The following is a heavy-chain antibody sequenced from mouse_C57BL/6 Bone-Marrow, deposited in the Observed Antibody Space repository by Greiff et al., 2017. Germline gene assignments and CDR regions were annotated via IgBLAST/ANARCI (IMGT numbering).Heavy chain of an antibody. Sequence: VKVVESGPELVKPGASVKISCKASGYASSSSWMNWVKQRPGKGLEWIGRIYPGDGDTNYNGKFKGKATLTADKSSSTAYMQLSSLTSEDSAVYFCARPIYYGNYVGDYWGQGTTLTGSS. J-gene: IGHJ2*01. CDR2: IYPGDGDT. D-gene: IGHD2-1*01. CDR1: GYASSSSW. CDR3: ARPIYYGNYVGDY. V-gene: IGHV1-82*01.